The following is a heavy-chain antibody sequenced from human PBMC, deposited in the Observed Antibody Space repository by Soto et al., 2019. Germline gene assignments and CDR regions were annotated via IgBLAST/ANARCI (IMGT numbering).Heavy chain of an antibody. D-gene: IGHD6-13*01. V-gene: IGHV3-23*01. Sequence: EVQLLESGGGLAQPGGSLRLSCAASGFTFSSYAMSWVRQAPGKGLEWVSAISGSGGSTYYADSVKGRFTISRDNSKNTLYLQMNSLRAEDTAVYYCAKDPYSSSRAWNWFDPWGQGTLVTVSS. J-gene: IGHJ5*02. CDR1: GFTFSSYA. CDR3: AKDPYSSSRAWNWFDP. CDR2: ISGSGGST.